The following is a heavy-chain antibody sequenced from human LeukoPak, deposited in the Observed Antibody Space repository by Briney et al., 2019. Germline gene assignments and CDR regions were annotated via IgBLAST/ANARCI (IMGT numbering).Heavy chain of an antibody. Sequence: GGSLRHSCTASGFVLSDYGMHWVRQAPGKGLEWVAFVRNDGSNEYYVGSVKGRFTISRDKSKNTLYLQMNSLRAEDTAVYSCAKESDSGYHSEGPKTWGLGTLETVSS. CDR2: VRNDGSNE. CDR3: AKESDSGYHSEGPKT. J-gene: IGHJ1*01. CDR1: GFVLSDYG. V-gene: IGHV3-30*02. D-gene: IGHD5-12*01.